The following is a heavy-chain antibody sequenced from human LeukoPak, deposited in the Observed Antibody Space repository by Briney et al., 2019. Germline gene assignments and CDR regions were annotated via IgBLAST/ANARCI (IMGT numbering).Heavy chain of an antibody. J-gene: IGHJ4*02. D-gene: IGHD4-17*01. CDR1: GFTLSPYT. CDR3: AREGDYGDYAH. Sequence: PGGSLRLSCTASGFTLSPYTMNWVRQAPGKGLEWVSSVSGTSNYIYYADSVKGRFTISRDNAKNSLYLQMNSLRAEDTAVYYCAREGDYGDYAHWGQGTLVTVSS. V-gene: IGHV3-21*01. CDR2: VSGTSNYI.